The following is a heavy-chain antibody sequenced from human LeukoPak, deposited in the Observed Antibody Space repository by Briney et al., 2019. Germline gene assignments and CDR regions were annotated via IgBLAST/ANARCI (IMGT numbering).Heavy chain of an antibody. V-gene: IGHV3-23*01. J-gene: IGHJ4*02. CDR3: ADYGSYYRY. CDR1: GFTFSNYV. D-gene: IGHD1-26*01. CDR2: ISGNSGTT. Sequence: GGSLRLSCAASGFTFSNYVMSWVRQAPGKGLEWVSVISGNSGTTYYADSVKGRFTISRDNSKNTLYLQMYSLRAEDTAVYYCADYGSYYRYWGQGTLVTVSS.